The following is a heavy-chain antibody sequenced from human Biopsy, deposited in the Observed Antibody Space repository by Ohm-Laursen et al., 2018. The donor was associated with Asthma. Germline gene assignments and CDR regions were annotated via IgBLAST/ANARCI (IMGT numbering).Heavy chain of an antibody. CDR1: GGTFRTYA. CDR2: IIPMYGVP. J-gene: IGHJ6*02. Sequence: SVKVSCKASGGTFRTYAFNWVRQAPGQGLEWMGGIIPMYGVPKVAQKFQGRVTITADESTSTAYMEMSSLRSEDTAVYYCARVDAIMISGDFYFYSGFDLWGQGTTVRVPS. D-gene: IGHD3-16*01. V-gene: IGHV1-69*13. CDR3: ARVDAIMISGDFYFYSGFDL.